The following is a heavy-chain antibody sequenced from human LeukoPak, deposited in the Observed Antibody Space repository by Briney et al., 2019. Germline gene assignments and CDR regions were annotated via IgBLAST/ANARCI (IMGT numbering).Heavy chain of an antibody. CDR3: ARLCSSTSCYTY. D-gene: IGHD2-2*02. CDR1: GVSFSGYY. V-gene: IGHV4-34*01. CDR2: IYYSGST. J-gene: IGHJ4*02. Sequence: SETLSLTCAVYGVSFSGYYWSWIRQPPGKGLEWIGSIYYSGSTYYNPSLKSRVTISVDTSKNQFSLKLSSVTAADTAVYYCARLCSSTSCYTYWGQGTLVTVSS.